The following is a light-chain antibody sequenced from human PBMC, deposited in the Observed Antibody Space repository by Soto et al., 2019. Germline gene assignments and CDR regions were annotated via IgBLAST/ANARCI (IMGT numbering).Light chain of an antibody. CDR3: QQSYSSPRT. CDR2: AAP. V-gene: IGKV1-39*01. CDR1: QSISTY. Sequence: DIQMTQSPSSLSASVGDSVTITCRASQSISTYLNWYQLKPGNAPKLLLSAAPGFQSVVPSNFSGSGSGTDFTLTISSLQPEDFATYYCQQSYSSPRTFGQGTKVEIK. J-gene: IGKJ1*01.